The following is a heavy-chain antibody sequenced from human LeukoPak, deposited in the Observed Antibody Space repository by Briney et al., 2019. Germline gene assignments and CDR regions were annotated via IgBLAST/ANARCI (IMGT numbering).Heavy chain of an antibody. V-gene: IGHV3-30*02. D-gene: IGHD2-8*01. CDR1: GFTFSSYW. Sequence: PGGSLRLSCAASGFTFSSYWMSWVRQAPGKGLEWVAFIRYDGSNKYYADSVKGRFTISRDNSKNTLYLQMNSLRAEDTAVYYCAKDATDRILYPPNWFDPWGQGTLVTVSS. CDR2: IRYDGSNK. CDR3: AKDATDRILYPPNWFDP. J-gene: IGHJ5*02.